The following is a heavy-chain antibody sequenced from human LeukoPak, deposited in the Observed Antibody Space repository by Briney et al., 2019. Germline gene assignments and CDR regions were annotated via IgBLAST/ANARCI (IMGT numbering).Heavy chain of an antibody. D-gene: IGHD3-10*01. V-gene: IGHV4-34*01. J-gene: IGHJ5*02. CDR1: GGSFSGYY. CDR2: INHSGST. CDR3: ARGWFGYYNWFDP. Sequence: PSETLSLTCAVYGGSFSGYYWSWIRQPPGKGLEWIGEINHSGSTNYNPSLKSRVTISVDTPKNQFSLKLSSVTAADTAVYYCARGWFGYYNWFDPWGQGTLVTVSS.